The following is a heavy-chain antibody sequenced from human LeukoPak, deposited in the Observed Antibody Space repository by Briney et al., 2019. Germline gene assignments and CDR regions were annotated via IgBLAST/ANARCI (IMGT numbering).Heavy chain of an antibody. Sequence: GGSLRLSCAASGFTFSSYSMNWVRQAPGKGLEWVSSISSSSSYIYYADSVEGRFTISRDNAKNSLYLQMNSLRAEDTAVYYCARDMGTEYYYDSSGYYPNYFDYWGQGTLVTVSS. CDR2: ISSSSSYI. D-gene: IGHD3-22*01. CDR3: ARDMGTEYYYDSSGYYPNYFDY. V-gene: IGHV3-21*01. J-gene: IGHJ4*02. CDR1: GFTFSSYS.